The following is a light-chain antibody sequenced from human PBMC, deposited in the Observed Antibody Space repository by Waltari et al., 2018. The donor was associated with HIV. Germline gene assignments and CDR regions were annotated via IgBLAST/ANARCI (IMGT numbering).Light chain of an antibody. CDR3: SSYAGSNRFVV. CDR1: SSDIGAYNF. Sequence: QSALTQPPSASGSPGQSVAISCTGTSSDIGAYNFFSWYQQQPGSAPKLIIFEVTKRPTGVPDRFSGSKSGNTASLTVSGLLPEDDADYYCSSYAGSNRFVVFGGGTRLTVL. CDR2: EVT. J-gene: IGLJ2*01. V-gene: IGLV2-8*01.